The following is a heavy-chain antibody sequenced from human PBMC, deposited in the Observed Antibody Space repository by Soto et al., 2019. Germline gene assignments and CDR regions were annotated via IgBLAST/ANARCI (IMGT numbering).Heavy chain of an antibody. V-gene: IGHV3-7*01. Sequence: EVQLVESGGGLVQPGGSLRLSCAASGFIFSSYWMSWVRQAPGKGLEWVANIKQDGRDKYYVDSVRGRFTISRDNAKNSLYLQMNSLRAEDTAVYYCASYRDGVTLIYFCGQGTLVTVSS. CDR3: ASYRDGVTLIYF. J-gene: IGHJ4*02. D-gene: IGHD2-21*02. CDR1: GFIFSSYW. CDR2: IKQDGRDK.